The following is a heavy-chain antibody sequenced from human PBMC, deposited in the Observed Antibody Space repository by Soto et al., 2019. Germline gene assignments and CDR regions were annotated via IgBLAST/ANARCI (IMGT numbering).Heavy chain of an antibody. D-gene: IGHD3-10*01. V-gene: IGHV1-8*01. J-gene: IGHJ3*02. CDR1: GYTFTSYD. CDR3: ARGLYYYGSGTHDAFDI. Sequence: QVQLVQSGAEVKKPGASVKVSCKASGYTFTSYDINWVRQATGQGLEWMGWMNPTSGNTGYAQKFQGRVTMTRNTSISTAYMELSSLRSEDTAVYYCARGLYYYGSGTHDAFDIWGQGTMVTVSS. CDR2: MNPTSGNT.